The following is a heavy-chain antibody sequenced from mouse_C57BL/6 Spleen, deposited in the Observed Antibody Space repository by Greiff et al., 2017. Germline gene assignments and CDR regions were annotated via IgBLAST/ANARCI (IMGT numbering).Heavy chain of an antibody. CDR3: ARSEWFAY. Sequence: QVQLQQSGAELVRPGASVKLSCKASGYTFTDYYINWVKQRPGQGLEWIARIYPGSGNTYYHEKFKGKATLTAEKSSSTAYMQLSSLTSEDSAGYFCARSEWFAYWGQGTLVTVSA. CDR1: GYTFTDYY. V-gene: IGHV1-76*01. CDR2: IYPGSGNT. J-gene: IGHJ3*01.